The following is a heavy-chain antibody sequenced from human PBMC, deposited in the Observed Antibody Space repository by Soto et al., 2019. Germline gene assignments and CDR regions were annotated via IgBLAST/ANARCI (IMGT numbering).Heavy chain of an antibody. CDR1: GYTFNGYY. Sequence: ASVKVSCKASGYTFNGYYMHWVRQAPGQGLEWMGWTNPNSDVTNYAQKFQGRVTMTRDTSISTAYMELSSLRSDATAVHYCSSGGTVGTGRVKHALYIWGQGTMVTV. J-gene: IGHJ3*02. CDR2: TNPNSDVT. V-gene: IGHV1-2*02. D-gene: IGHD3-9*01. CDR3: SSGGTVGTGRVKHALYI.